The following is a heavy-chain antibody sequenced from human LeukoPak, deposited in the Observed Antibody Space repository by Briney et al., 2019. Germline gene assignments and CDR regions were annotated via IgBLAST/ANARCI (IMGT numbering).Heavy chain of an antibody. J-gene: IGHJ4*02. CDR2: ILYDGSNK. Sequence: GGSLRLSCVASGFTLSSYGMHWVRQAPGKGLEWVALILYDGSNKYYADSVNGRFTISRDNSKNTLYLRMNSLRAEDTAVYHCAKDQNYFGSGINAIDYWGQGTLVTVSS. CDR1: GFTLSSYG. CDR3: AKDQNYFGSGINAIDY. V-gene: IGHV3-30*02. D-gene: IGHD3-10*01.